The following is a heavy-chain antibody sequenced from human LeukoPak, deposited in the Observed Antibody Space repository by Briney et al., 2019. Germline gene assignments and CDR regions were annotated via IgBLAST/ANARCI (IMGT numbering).Heavy chain of an antibody. D-gene: IGHD1-1*01. CDR2: IIPIGDIA. CDR1: GGSFSTYD. J-gene: IGHJ3*01. CDR3: ARISDTTRVTAAFDV. V-gene: IGHV1-69*04. Sequence: SVKVSCKPSGGSFSTYDIHWVRQAPGQRLEWMGRIIPIGDIAEYAQNFQGRVTMTADKSTTTAYLEVRSLKSEDTALYYCARISDTTRVTAAFDVWGQGTMVTVS.